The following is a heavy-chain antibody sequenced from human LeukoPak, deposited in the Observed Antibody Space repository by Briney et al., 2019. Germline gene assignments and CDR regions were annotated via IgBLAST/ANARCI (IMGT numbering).Heavy chain of an antibody. V-gene: IGHV3-30*03. D-gene: IGHD5-12*01. Sequence: GGSLRLSCAASGFTFSSYAMSWVRQAPGKGLEWVAFIQYDGSNKNYADSVKGRFTISRDNAKNSLYLQMNSLRAEDTAVYYCASDIVADGDYWGQGTLVTVSS. CDR2: IQYDGSNK. J-gene: IGHJ4*02. CDR1: GFTFSSYA. CDR3: ASDIVADGDY.